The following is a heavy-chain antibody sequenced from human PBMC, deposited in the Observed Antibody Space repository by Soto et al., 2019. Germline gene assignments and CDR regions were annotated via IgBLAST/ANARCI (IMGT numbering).Heavy chain of an antibody. D-gene: IGHD3-16*01. CDR1: EDTFANYD. V-gene: IGHV1-8*01. CDR2: VNPNNGNT. J-gene: IGHJ6*02. Sequence: QAQLEQSGAEVKKPGASVRVSCKASEDTFANYDIIWVRQAPGQGLEWMGWVNPNNGNTGYDPKFQGRVTMTRDTSTITAYLEMSGLRSDDTAVYYCSRSEVGAFMDVWGRGTTVIVSS. CDR3: SRSEVGAFMDV.